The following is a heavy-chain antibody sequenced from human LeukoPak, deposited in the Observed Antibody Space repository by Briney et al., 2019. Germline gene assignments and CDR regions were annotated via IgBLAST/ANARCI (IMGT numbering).Heavy chain of an antibody. CDR3: ARRVVGGTDYFDY. Sequence: PGGSLRLSCAVSGFAFGTYWMTWVRQAPGKGLEWVANIKIDGTEKRYADSVKGRFTISRDNAKNSLYLQMSSLRAKDTAVYYCARRVVGGTDYFDYWGQGTLVTVSS. V-gene: IGHV3-7*01. CDR1: GFAFGTYW. CDR2: IKIDGTEK. D-gene: IGHD1-26*01. J-gene: IGHJ4*02.